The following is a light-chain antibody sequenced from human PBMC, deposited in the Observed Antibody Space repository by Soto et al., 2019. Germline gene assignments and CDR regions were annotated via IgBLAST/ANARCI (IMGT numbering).Light chain of an antibody. V-gene: IGLV2-14*01. Sequence: QSVLTQPASVSGSPGQSITISCTGTSSDVGGYNYVSWYQQHPGKAPKLMIYEVSNRPSGVSNRFSGSKSGNTASLTISGLQAEDEAHYYCCSYATYNMILGGGTKVTVL. CDR1: SSDVGGYNY. J-gene: IGLJ2*01. CDR3: CSYATYNMI. CDR2: EVS.